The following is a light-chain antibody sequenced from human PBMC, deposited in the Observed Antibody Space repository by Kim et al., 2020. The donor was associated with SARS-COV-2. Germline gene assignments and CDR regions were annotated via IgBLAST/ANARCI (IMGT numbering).Light chain of an antibody. Sequence: EIVMTQSPANLSVSPGERATLSCRASQSVSSNLAWYQQKPGQAPRLLIHGASTRAIGIPARFSGSGSGTEFTLIISSLQSEDVALYYCQQYNNWPPWTFGQGTKVDIK. CDR2: GAS. J-gene: IGKJ1*01. CDR3: QQYNNWPPWT. V-gene: IGKV3-15*01. CDR1: QSVSSN.